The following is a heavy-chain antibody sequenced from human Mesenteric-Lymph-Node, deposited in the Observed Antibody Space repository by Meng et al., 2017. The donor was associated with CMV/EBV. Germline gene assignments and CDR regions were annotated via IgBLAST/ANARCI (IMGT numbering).Heavy chain of an antibody. CDR3: ARVSRLGFDSWRGYYPADYGMDV. CDR2: ITSTGSNM. Sequence: GESLKISCAASGLTFSIHEMNWVRQAPGKGLEWVSYITSTGSNMYYADSVKGRFTMSRDNAGNSLDLQMNSLRAEDTAMYFCARVSRLGFDSWRGYYPADYGMDVWGQGTTVTVSS. V-gene: IGHV3-48*03. D-gene: IGHD3-3*01. CDR1: GLTFSIHE. J-gene: IGHJ6*02.